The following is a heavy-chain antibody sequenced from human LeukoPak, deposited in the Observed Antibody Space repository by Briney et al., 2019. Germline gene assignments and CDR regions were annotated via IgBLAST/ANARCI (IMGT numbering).Heavy chain of an antibody. CDR3: ARASGSYYFDIDY. CDR1: GFTFSDYY. V-gene: IGHV3-11*04. Sequence: PGGSLRLSCAASGFTFSDYYMSWIRQAPGKGLEWVSYISRGGSTIYYADSVKGRFTISRDNAKNSLYLQMNSLRAEDTAVYYCARASGSYYFDIDYWGQGTLVTVSS. J-gene: IGHJ4*02. CDR2: ISRGGSTI. D-gene: IGHD1-26*01.